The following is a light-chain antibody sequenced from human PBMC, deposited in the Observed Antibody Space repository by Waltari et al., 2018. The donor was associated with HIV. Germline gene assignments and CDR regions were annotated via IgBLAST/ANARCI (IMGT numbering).Light chain of an antibody. Sequence: QSALTQPASVSGSPGQSITISCTGSSSDVGSYNLVSWYQHHPGKAPKLMIYEVYHRPSVVSNRCSGSKSGDTAFLTISGLQADDEASYYCCSYAGSRTHWVFGGGTKLTVL. CDR1: SSDVGSYNL. CDR2: EVY. CDR3: CSYAGSRTHWV. V-gene: IGLV2-23*02. J-gene: IGLJ3*02.